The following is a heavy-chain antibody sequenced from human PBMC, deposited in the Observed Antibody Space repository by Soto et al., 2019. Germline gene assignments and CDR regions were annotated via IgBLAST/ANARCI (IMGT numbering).Heavy chain of an antibody. CDR1: GGSISSGGYY. D-gene: IGHD3-3*01. CDR3: ARHSSLENYFSTFHF. V-gene: IGHV4-31*03. Sequence: SETLSLTCTVSGGSISSGGYYWSWIRQHSGKGLEWIGYIYYSGSTYYNPSLKSRVTISVDTSKNQFSLNLSSVTAADTAVYYCARHSSLENYFSTFHFWGQGTLVTVSS. CDR2: IYYSGST. J-gene: IGHJ4*02.